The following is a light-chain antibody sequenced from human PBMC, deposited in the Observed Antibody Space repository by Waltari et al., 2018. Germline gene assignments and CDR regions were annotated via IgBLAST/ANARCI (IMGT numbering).Light chain of an antibody. CDR1: NIETKS. J-gene: IGLJ3*02. Sequence: SYVVTQPPSLSVAPGETARLTCGGDNIETKSVNWYQFKPGQAPLLVMFYDSDRPPGIPERLSGSNSGNTATLTITWVEAGDEADYHCQVWDDSNNSGVFGGGTKLTVL. CDR3: QVWDDSNNSGV. V-gene: IGLV3-21*04. CDR2: YDS.